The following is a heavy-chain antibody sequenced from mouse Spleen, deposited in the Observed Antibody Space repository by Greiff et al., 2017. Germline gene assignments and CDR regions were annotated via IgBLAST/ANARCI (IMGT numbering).Heavy chain of an antibody. Sequence: QVQLQQPGAELVRPGTSVKLSCKASGYTFTSYWMHWVKQRPGQGLEWIGVIDPSDSYTNYNQKFKGKATLTVDTSSSTAYMQLSSLTSEDSAVYYCAPAYYGKRSYFDYWGQGTTLTVSS. J-gene: IGHJ2*01. V-gene: IGHV1-59*01. CDR3: APAYYGKRSYFDY. CDR2: IDPSDSYT. CDR1: GYTFTSYW. D-gene: IGHD2-10*01.